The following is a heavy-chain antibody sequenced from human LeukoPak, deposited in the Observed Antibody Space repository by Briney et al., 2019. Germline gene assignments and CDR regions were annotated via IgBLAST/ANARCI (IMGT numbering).Heavy chain of an antibody. V-gene: IGHV3-7*03. Sequence: GGSLRLSCAASGFTFSSYWMSWVRQAPGKGLEWVANIRNDGGQKYYVDSVEGRFTISRDNAKNSLYLQMNTLRAEDTAVYYCTRVSGGYDVSDYWGQGTLLSVPS. D-gene: IGHD3-3*01. CDR1: GFTFSSYW. J-gene: IGHJ4*02. CDR3: TRVSGGYDVSDY. CDR2: IRNDGGQK.